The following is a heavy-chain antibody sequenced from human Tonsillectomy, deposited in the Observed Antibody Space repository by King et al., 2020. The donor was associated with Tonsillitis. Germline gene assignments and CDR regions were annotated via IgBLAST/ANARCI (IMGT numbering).Heavy chain of an antibody. Sequence: QLVQSGGGLVQPGGSLKLSCSASWFTFSDSAMHWVRQASGKGLEWGGRIRSKANNYATTTAASVTGRLTISRDDSKNTAYLQMNSLKTEDTAVYYCTGSNYCSGGSCYSSQYWGQGTLVTVSS. CDR2: IRSKANNYAT. CDR1: WFTFSDSA. J-gene: IGHJ4*02. V-gene: IGHV3-73*01. CDR3: TGSNYCSGGSCYSSQY. D-gene: IGHD2-15*01.